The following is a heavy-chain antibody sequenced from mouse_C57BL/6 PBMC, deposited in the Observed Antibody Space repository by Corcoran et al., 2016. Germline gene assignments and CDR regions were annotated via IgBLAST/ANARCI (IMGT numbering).Heavy chain of an antibody. CDR2: IYPRSGNT. CDR1: GYTFTSYG. J-gene: IGHJ3*01. D-gene: IGHD4-1*01. Sequence: QVQLQQSGAELARPGASVKLSCKASGYTFTSYGISWVKQRTGQGLEWIGEIYPRSGNTYYNEKFKGKATLTADKSSSTAYMELRSLTSEDSAVYFCARRELTGSFAYWGQGTLVTVSA. CDR3: ARRELTGSFAY. V-gene: IGHV1-81*01.